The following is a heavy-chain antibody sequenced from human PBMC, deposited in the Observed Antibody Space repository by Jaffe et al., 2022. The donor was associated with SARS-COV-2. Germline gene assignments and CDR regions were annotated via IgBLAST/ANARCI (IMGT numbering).Heavy chain of an antibody. D-gene: IGHD3-22*01. CDR2: ISGSGGST. J-gene: IGHJ6*02. V-gene: IGHV3-23*01. Sequence: EVQLLESGGGLVQPGGSLRLSCAASGFTFSSYAMSWVRQAPGKGLEWVSAISGSGGSTYYADSVKGRFTISRDNSKNTLYLQMNSLRAEDTAVYYCAKDRSYYDSSGTGDYYYGMDVWGQGTTVTVSS. CDR1: GFTFSSYA. CDR3: AKDRSYYDSSGTGDYYYGMDV.